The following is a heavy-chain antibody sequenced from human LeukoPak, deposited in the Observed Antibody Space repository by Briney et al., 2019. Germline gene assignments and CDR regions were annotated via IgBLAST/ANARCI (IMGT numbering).Heavy chain of an antibody. CDR3: ARDAHYDFWSGYYSTWPLGY. Sequence: GGPLRLSCAASGFTFSSYWMSWVRQAPGKGLEWVANIKQDGSEKYYVDSVKGRFTISRDNAKNSLYLQMNSLRAEDTAVYYCARDAHYDFWSGYYSTWPLGYWGQGTLVTVSS. V-gene: IGHV3-7*01. J-gene: IGHJ4*02. CDR1: GFTFSSYW. CDR2: IKQDGSEK. D-gene: IGHD3-3*01.